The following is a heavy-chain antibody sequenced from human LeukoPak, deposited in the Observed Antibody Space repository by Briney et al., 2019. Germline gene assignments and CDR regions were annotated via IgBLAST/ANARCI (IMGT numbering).Heavy chain of an antibody. CDR3: ARLHRITIFGVVINWFDP. Sequence: SVKVSCKASGGTFSSYAISWVRQAPGQGLEWMGGIIPIFGTANYAQKFQGRVTITTDESTSTAYMELSSLRSEDTAVYYCARLHRITIFGVVINWFDPWGQGTLVTVSS. D-gene: IGHD3-3*01. V-gene: IGHV1-69*05. CDR2: IIPIFGTA. J-gene: IGHJ5*02. CDR1: GGTFSSYA.